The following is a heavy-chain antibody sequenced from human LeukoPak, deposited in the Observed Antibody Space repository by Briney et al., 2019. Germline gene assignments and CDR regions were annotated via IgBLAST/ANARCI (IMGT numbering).Heavy chain of an antibody. CDR3: ARDDRPPPDIVVVPAASGGMDV. Sequence: GGSLRLSCAASVFTFSSYRMRYLRQSPGKGLEGVALIWYDGSNKYYGDCVKGRFTISRDNSKNQLYLKMNSLRAEDTAVYYCARDDRPPPDIVVVPAASGGMDVWGKGTTVTVSS. CDR1: VFTFSSYR. D-gene: IGHD2-2*01. CDR2: IWYDGSNK. J-gene: IGHJ6*04. V-gene: IGHV3-33*01.